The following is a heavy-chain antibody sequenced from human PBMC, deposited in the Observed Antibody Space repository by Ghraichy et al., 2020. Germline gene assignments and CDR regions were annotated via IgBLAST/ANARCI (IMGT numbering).Heavy chain of an antibody. V-gene: IGHV4-4*02. CDR2: INHSGST. Sequence: SETLSLTCAVSGGSIISNHRWSWVRQPPGKGLEWIAEINHSGSTNYNTSLKSRVTMSVDTSKNQISLKLSSVTAADTAVYYCARTSYFGSAFDPWGQGTLVTVSS. CDR3: ARTSYFGSAFDP. D-gene: IGHD3-10*01. J-gene: IGHJ5*02. CDR1: GGSIISNHR.